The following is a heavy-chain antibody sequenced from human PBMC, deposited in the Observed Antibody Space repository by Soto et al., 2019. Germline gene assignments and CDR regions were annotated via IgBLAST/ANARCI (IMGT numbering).Heavy chain of an antibody. Sequence: EVQLVESGGGLVQPGRSLRLSCAASGFTFDDYAMHWVRQAPGKGLEWVSGISWNSGSIGYADSVKGRFTISRDNAKNSLYMQMNRLRAEDTGLYCWAKGGAARGDYYYYMEVWGKGNTVTVSS. CDR3: AKGGAARGDYYYYMEV. D-gene: IGHD6-6*01. CDR2: ISWNSGSI. CDR1: GFTFDDYA. V-gene: IGHV3-9*01. J-gene: IGHJ6*03.